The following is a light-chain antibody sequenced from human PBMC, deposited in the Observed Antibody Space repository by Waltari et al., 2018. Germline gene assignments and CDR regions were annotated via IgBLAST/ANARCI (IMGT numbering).Light chain of an antibody. CDR3: GTWDISLNSWV. CDR2: DND. V-gene: IGLV1-51*01. CDR1: TSNTENKY. Sequence: QSVLTQPPSVSAAPGQNVPIPCSGLTSNTENKYVSWYQKFPGTAPKVLIYDNDKRPAGIPDRFSGAKSGTSATLGITGLQTGDEADYYCGTWDISLNSWVFGGGTKLTVL. J-gene: IGLJ3*02.